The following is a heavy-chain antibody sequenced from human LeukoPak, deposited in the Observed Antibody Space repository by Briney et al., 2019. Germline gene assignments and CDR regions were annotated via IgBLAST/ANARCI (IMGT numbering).Heavy chain of an antibody. J-gene: IGHJ6*03. CDR1: GGSISSSSYY. CDR2: IYYSGST. V-gene: IGHV4-39*01. Sequence: KPSETLSLTCTVSGGSISSSSYYWGWIRQPPGKGLEWIGSIYYSGSTYYNPSLKSRVTISVDTSKNQFSLKLSSVTAADTAVYYCARLLLYYYYMDVWGKGTTVTISS. CDR3: ARLLLYYYYMDV.